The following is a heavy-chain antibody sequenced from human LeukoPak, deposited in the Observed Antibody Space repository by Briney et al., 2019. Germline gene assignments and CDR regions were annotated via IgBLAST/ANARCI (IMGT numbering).Heavy chain of an antibody. CDR2: ISGNNNYI. J-gene: IGHJ4*02. V-gene: IGHV3-21*01. CDR3: ARDPHNPGPIDY. CDR1: GFTFSSYG. Sequence: GGSLRLSCAASGFTFSSYGMHWVRQAPGKGLEWVSSISGNNNYIYYADSVGGRFTISRDNARDSLFLQMDSLRAEDTAVYYCARDPHNPGPIDYWGQGTLVTVSS.